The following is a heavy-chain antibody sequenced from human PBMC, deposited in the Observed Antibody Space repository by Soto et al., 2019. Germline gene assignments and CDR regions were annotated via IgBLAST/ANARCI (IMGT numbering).Heavy chain of an antibody. D-gene: IGHD1-1*01. CDR3: AKWNGYGDF. CDR2: IWHDGSNK. J-gene: IGHJ4*02. CDR1: GFNFGLYG. V-gene: IGHV3-33*06. Sequence: QVQLVESGGGVVQPGRSLRLSCATSGFNFGLYGMHWVRQAPGKGLEWVAVIWHDGSNKYYAESVKGRFYISRDNSKNTVYLQMHSLRVEDTAVYYCAKWNGYGDFWGQGTLVTVSS.